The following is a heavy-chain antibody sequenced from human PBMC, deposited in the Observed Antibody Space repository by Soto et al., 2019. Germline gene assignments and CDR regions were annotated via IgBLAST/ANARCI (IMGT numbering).Heavy chain of an antibody. V-gene: IGHV4-39*01. CDR2: IYDRGST. CDR3: ARHGYTSGRTYFDY. Sequence: QLQLQESGPGLVKPSETLSLTCTVSGGSIGSSSYYWGWIHQPPGKGLEWIGSIYDRGSTYSNPSLKSRLTTSLDTSKNQFSLKLTSVNAADTAVYYCARHGYTSGRTYFDYWGQGTLVTVSS. J-gene: IGHJ4*02. D-gene: IGHD6-19*01. CDR1: GGSIGSSSYY.